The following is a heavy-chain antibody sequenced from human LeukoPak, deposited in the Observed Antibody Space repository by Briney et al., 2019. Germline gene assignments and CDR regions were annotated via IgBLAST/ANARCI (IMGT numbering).Heavy chain of an antibody. Sequence: PSETLSLTCTVSGGSISSSSYYWSWIRQPAGKGLEWIGRIYSSGNTDYNPSLRSRVTMSVDTSKNQFFLKLRSVTAADTAVYYCAKAAGRGFPPTWGQGTLVTVSS. CDR3: AKAAGRGFPPT. V-gene: IGHV4-61*02. CDR2: IYSSGNT. J-gene: IGHJ4*02. D-gene: IGHD5-12*01. CDR1: GGSISSSSYY.